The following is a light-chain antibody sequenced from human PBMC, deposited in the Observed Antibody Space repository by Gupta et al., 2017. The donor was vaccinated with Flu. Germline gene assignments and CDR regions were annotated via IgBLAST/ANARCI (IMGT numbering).Light chain of an antibody. Sequence: DIELTQSPATLSSSLGERATLPCRASQSVCRYLDWYQQKPGQAPKLLIYDASNRATGVPARFSGSGSGTDFTLTISSLEPEDFAVYYCQQRNNWLWTFGQGTKVEIK. CDR2: DAS. CDR3: QQRNNWLWT. J-gene: IGKJ1*01. CDR1: QSVCRY. V-gene: IGKV3-11*01.